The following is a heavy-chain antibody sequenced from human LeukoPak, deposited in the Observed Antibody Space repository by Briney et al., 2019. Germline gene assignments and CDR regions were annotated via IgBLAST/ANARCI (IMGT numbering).Heavy chain of an antibody. Sequence: GGSLRLSCAASGFTFSSYWMHWVRQVPGKGLVWVSRINSDGSSTSYADSVKGRFTISRDNAKNSLYLQMNSLRAEDTAVYYCAGSPLLVPAAINFDYWGQGTLVTVSS. CDR2: INSDGSST. CDR3: AGSPLLVPAAINFDY. V-gene: IGHV3-74*01. J-gene: IGHJ4*02. CDR1: GFTFSSYW. D-gene: IGHD2-2*01.